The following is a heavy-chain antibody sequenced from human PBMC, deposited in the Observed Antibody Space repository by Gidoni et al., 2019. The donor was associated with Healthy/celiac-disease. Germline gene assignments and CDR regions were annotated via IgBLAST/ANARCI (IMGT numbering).Heavy chain of an antibody. D-gene: IGHD3-22*01. J-gene: IGHJ4*02. CDR3: ARETYYYDSSGYV. Sequence: QLQLQESGPGLVKPSETLSLTCTVSGGSIRSSSYYWGWIRQPPGKGLEWIGSIYYSGSTYYNPSLKSRVTISVDTSKNQFSLKLSSVTAADTAVYYCARETYYYDSSGYVWGQGTLVTVSS. CDR2: IYYSGST. CDR1: GGSIRSSSYY. V-gene: IGHV4-39*02.